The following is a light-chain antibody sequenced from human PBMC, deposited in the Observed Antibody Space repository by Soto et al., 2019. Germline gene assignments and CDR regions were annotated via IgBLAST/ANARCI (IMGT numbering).Light chain of an antibody. CDR2: GAS. J-gene: IGKJ1*01. V-gene: IGKV3D-20*02. CDR3: QQRSNWPWT. Sequence: DIVLTQSPGTLSLSPGERATLSCRASQSVGSVYLAWYQQKPGQAPRLLIYGASSRATGIPDRFSGSGSGTDFTLTISSLEPEDFAVYYCQQRSNWPWTFGQGTKVDIK. CDR1: QSVGSVY.